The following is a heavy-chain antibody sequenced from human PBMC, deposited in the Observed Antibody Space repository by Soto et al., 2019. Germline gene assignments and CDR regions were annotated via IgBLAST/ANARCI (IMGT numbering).Heavy chain of an antibody. CDR3: ATDRDDSSGDYPAFYYGMDV. CDR1: GYSISSGYY. CDR2: IYHSGST. V-gene: IGHV4-38-2*02. Sequence: SETLSLTCAVSGYSISSGYYWGWIRQPPGKGLDWIGRIYHSGSTYYNPSLKSRGTLPVDTSNNQSSLKLSSVTAAGTAVYSCATDRDDSSGDYPAFYYGMDVWGQGTTVVV. J-gene: IGHJ6*01. D-gene: IGHD3-22*01.